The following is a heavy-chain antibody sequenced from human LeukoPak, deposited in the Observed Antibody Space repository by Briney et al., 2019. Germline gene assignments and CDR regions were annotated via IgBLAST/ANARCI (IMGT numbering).Heavy chain of an antibody. J-gene: IGHJ5*02. CDR2: IYYTGTT. D-gene: IGHD6-19*01. Sequence: SETLSLTCTVSGGSIRSYYWSWVRQPRGKGLEWIGYIYYTGTTNYNPSLRSRVTISVDTSKNQFSLRLSSVTAADTAVYYCARPQSVTGLGTGWFDPWGQGTLVTVSS. CDR3: ARPQSVTGLGTGWFDP. V-gene: IGHV4-59*08. CDR1: GGSIRSYY.